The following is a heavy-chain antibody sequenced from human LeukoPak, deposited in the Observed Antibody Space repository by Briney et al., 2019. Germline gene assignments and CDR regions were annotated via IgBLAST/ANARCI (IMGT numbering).Heavy chain of an antibody. CDR3: ARPRGGIVNNWFDP. D-gene: IGHD1-26*01. V-gene: IGHV5-51*01. J-gene: IGHJ5*02. CDR1: GYNFTPYW. CDR2: TFAGYSYT. Sequence: GESLKISCQSSGYNFTPYWIVWVRQMPGKGLEWMGITFAGYSYTIYSPSFQGQVTISVDKSISTAYLQWSSLKASDTAMYYCARPRGGIVNNWFDPWGQGTLVTVSS.